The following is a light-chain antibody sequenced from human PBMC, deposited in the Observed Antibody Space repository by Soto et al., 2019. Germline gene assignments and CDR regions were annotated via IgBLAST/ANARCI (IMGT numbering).Light chain of an antibody. V-gene: IGKV3-15*01. CDR3: QQLTARRFS. Sequence: EIVMTQSPATLSVSPGERATLSCRASQSVSSNLAWYQQKPGQAPRLLIYGASTRATGIPARFSGSGSGTEFTLTISSLQSEDFATYYCQQLTARRFSFGQGTKLDIK. CDR1: QSVSSN. J-gene: IGKJ2*01. CDR2: GAS.